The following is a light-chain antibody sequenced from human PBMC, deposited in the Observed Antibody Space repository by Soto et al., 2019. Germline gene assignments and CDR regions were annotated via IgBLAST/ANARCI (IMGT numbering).Light chain of an antibody. Sequence: QSALAQPASVSGSPGQSITISCTGTSSDVGAYNSVSWYQQHPGQAPQLRIYEVSNRPSGVSNRFSGSKSGNTASLTIAGLQAEDETDYYCSSYTLTGAWVFGGGTKLTVL. CDR1: SSDVGAYNS. V-gene: IGLV2-14*01. J-gene: IGLJ3*02. CDR3: SSYTLTGAWV. CDR2: EVS.